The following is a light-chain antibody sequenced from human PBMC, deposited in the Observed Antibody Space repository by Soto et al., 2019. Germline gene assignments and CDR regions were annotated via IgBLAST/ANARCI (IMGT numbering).Light chain of an antibody. CDR1: SSDVGGHNY. V-gene: IGLV2-14*03. J-gene: IGLJ1*01. CDR3: YSHRSXSTLXX. CDR2: DVN. Sequence: QSALTQPASVSGSPGQSITISCAGTSSDVGGHNYVSWYQQHPGKAPKLIIYDVNNRPSGVSNRFSGSKSGNTASLTISGLQAEDEADYFCYSHRSXSTLXXXXTXTKLXVL.